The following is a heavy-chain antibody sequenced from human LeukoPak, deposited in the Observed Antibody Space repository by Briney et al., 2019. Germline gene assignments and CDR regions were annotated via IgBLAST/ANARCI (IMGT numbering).Heavy chain of an antibody. J-gene: IGHJ4*02. CDR2: ILPIFDTG. D-gene: IGHD1-26*01. CDR1: GGTFSNYA. Sequence: GASVKVSCKASGGTFSNYAISWVRQAPGQGLEWMGGILPIFDTGNYAQKLQGRVTVTADASTSTAYMELSSLRSEDMAVYYCARDLGSYPYYFDYWGQGTLVTVSS. CDR3: ARDLGSYPYYFDY. V-gene: IGHV1-69*01.